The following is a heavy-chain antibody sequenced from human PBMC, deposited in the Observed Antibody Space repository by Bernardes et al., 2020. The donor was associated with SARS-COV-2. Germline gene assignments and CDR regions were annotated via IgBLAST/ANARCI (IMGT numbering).Heavy chain of an antibody. D-gene: IGHD2-21*01. V-gene: IGHV4-59*01. CDR3: ARIVTGTTPGRFDP. J-gene: IGHJ5*02. Sequence: PESLSPTCSVSGDSLCGYYWSWIRQPPGKGLACVGYTHFSGRPNYNPYLRGRVTISVETSKNQFSLKLSSVTAADTALYYCARIVTGTTPGRFDPWGQGTLVTVSS. CDR1: GDSLCGYY. CDR2: THFSGRP.